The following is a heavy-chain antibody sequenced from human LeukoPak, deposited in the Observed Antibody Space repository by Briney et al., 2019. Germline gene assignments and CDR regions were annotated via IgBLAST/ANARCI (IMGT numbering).Heavy chain of an antibody. CDR3: ARVPGNRGYDYYFGY. D-gene: IGHD5-12*01. J-gene: IGHJ4*02. CDR1: GYTLTSYY. Sequence: ASVKLSCKASGYTLTSYYMHWVRQAPGQGLEWVGIINPRGGSTTYAQKFQGRVTMTRDTSTSTVYMELSSLRSEDTGVYYCARVPGNRGYDYYFGYWGQGSLVTVSS. CDR2: INPRGGST. V-gene: IGHV1-46*01.